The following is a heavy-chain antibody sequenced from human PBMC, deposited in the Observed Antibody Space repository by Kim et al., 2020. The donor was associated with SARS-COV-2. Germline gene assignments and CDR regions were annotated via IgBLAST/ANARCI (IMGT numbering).Heavy chain of an antibody. J-gene: IGHJ3*02. V-gene: IGHV1-69*01. D-gene: IGHD6-13*01. Sequence: FQGRVTITADESTSTAYMELSSLRSEDTAVYYCARTLSPYSSSWNDAFDIWGQGTMVTVSS. CDR3: ARTLSPYSSSWNDAFDI.